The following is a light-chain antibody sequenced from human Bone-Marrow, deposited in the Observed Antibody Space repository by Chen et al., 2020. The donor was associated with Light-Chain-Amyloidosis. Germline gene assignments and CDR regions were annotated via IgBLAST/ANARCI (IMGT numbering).Light chain of an antibody. J-gene: IGKJ3*01. CDR3: QQYNNWPLT. V-gene: IGKV3-15*01. CDR1: QSVNIN. Sequence: EIVMTQSPFPLSVSPGERATLSCRASQSVNINLAWYQQKLGQAPRLLIYGASTRATGIPARFSGSGSGTEFTLTISSLQSEDFAVYYCQQYNNWPLTFGPGTKVDIK. CDR2: GAS.